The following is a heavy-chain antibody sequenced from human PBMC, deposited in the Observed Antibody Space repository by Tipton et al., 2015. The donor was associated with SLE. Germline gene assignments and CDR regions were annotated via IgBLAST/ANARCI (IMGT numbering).Heavy chain of an antibody. Sequence: TLSLTCTVSGGSISSSSSYWRWIRTPAGKGLEWIGRIYTSGSTNYNPSLKSRVTMSVDTSKNQFSLKLNSVTAADTAVYYCARGAPLRLGPYFDYWGQGTLVTVSS. V-gene: IGHV4-61*02. J-gene: IGHJ4*02. CDR1: GGSISSSSSY. CDR2: IYTSGST. D-gene: IGHD4-17*01. CDR3: ARGAPLRLGPYFDY.